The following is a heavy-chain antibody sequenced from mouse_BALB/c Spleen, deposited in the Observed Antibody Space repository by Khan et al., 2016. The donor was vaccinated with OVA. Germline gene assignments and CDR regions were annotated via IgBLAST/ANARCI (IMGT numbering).Heavy chain of an antibody. CDR2: ISPGSGDT. CDR3: ARRYYFGYTFAY. CDR1: GYTFTDYY. Sequence: VELVESGAELARPGASVKLSCKASGYTFTDYYINWVKLRTGQGLEWIGEISPGSGDTYYNERVKGKATLTADKSSNQAYMQLSSLTSEASAFYFCARRYYFGYTFAYWGQGTLVTVSA. J-gene: IGHJ3*01. D-gene: IGHD1-2*01. V-gene: IGHV1-77*01.